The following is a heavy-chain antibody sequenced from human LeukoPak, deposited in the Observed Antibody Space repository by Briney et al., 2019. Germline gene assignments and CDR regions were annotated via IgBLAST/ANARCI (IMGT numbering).Heavy chain of an antibody. J-gene: IGHJ4*02. CDR2: ISYDGSNK. CDR1: GFTFSSYA. D-gene: IGHD3-16*02. V-gene: IGHV3-30*04. CDR3: AKEGGYGELSSYFDY. Sequence: SGGSLRLSCAASGFTFSSYAMHWVRQAPGKGLEWVAVISYDGSNKYYADSVKGRFTISRDNSKNTLYLQMNSLRAEDTAVYYCAKEGGYGELSSYFDYWGQGTLVTVSS.